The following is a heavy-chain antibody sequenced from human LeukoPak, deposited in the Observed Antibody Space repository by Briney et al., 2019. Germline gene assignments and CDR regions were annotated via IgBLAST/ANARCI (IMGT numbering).Heavy chain of an antibody. V-gene: IGHV3-74*01. CDR2: INSDGSST. CDR1: GFTFSSYW. Sequence: GGSLRLSCAGSGFTFSSYWMHWVRQAPGKGLMWVSRINSDGSSTSYADSVKGRFTISRDNAKNTLYLQMNSLRAEDTAVYYCARVPTAMVSYPLDYWGQGTLVTVSS. CDR3: ARVPTAMVSYPLDY. D-gene: IGHD5-18*01. J-gene: IGHJ4*02.